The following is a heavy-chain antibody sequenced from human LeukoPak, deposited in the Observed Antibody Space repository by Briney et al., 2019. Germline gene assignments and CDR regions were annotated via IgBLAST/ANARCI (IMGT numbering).Heavy chain of an antibody. CDR1: GGSISSGGYY. Sequence: PSETLSLTCTVSGGSISSGGYYWSWIRQPPGKGLEWIGYIYYSGSTNYNPSPKSRVTISVDTSKNQFSLKLSSVTAADTAVYYCARGTATRITIFGVAPYYFDYWGQGTLVTVSS. V-gene: IGHV4-61*08. J-gene: IGHJ4*02. CDR2: IYYSGST. D-gene: IGHD3-3*01. CDR3: ARGTATRITIFGVAPYYFDY.